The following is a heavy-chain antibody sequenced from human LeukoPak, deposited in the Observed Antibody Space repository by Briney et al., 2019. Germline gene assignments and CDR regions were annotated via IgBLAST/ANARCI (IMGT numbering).Heavy chain of an antibody. Sequence: PGGSLRLSCAASGFTFSSYEMNWVRQAPGKGLEWVSVIYSGGSTYYADSVKGRFTISRDNSKNTLYLQMNSLRAEDTAVYYCASGSSSSWSTHQTGTAYYYYMDVWGKGTTVTISS. D-gene: IGHD6-13*01. CDR1: GFTFSSYE. J-gene: IGHJ6*03. CDR2: IYSGGST. CDR3: ASGSSSSWSTHQTGTAYYYYMDV. V-gene: IGHV3-53*01.